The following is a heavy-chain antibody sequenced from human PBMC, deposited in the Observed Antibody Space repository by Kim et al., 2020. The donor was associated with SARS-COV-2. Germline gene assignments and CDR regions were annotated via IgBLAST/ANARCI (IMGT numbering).Heavy chain of an antibody. CDR3: ARTGTGTPRSPLGY. Sequence: AQKFQGRVTMTRETSISTAYMELSRLRSDDTAVYYCARTGTGTPRSPLGYWGQGTLVTVSS. J-gene: IGHJ4*02. D-gene: IGHD1-1*01. V-gene: IGHV1-2*02.